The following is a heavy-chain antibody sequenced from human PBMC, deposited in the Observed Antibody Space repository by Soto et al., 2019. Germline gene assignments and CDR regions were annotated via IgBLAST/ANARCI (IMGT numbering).Heavy chain of an antibody. V-gene: IGHV3-23*01. CDR2: ITGNGVST. CDR3: ANCGASNTCIPTGFDP. CDR1: GFTFSNYA. Sequence: PVGSLRLSCAVSGFTFSNYAMAWVRQAPGKGLEYVSSITGNGVSTYYAHSVKGRFTISRDNSKNTLYVQMNSLTAEDTAIYYCANCGASNTCIPTGFDPWGQGTLVTVSS. J-gene: IGHJ5*02. D-gene: IGHD2-15*01.